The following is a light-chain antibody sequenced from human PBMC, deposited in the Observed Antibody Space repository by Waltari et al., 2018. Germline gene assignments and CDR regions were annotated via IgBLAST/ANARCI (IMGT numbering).Light chain of an antibody. J-gene: IGLJ3*02. CDR3: CSYAGSMWL. CDR1: SSDVGGYNH. Sequence: QSALTQPRSVSGSPGQSVTISCTGTSSDVGGYNHVSWYQQHPGNAPKLMIFEVTSRPSGVPDRFSGSKSCNTACLSISGLQAEDEADYYCCSYAGSMWLFGGGTRMTVL. CDR2: EVT. V-gene: IGLV2-11*01.